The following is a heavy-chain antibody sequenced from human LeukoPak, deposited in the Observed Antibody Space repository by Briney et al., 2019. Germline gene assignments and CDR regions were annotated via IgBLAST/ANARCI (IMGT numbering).Heavy chain of an antibody. CDR2: IYVGGST. V-gene: IGHV3-53*01. D-gene: IGHD2-2*01. CDR3: ARDSYHDY. J-gene: IGHJ4*02. CDR1: GFSVSSNY. Sequence: PGGSLRLSCAASGFSVSSNYMSWVRQAPGKGLEWVSVIYVGGSTNYADSVKGRFTISRDNSENTLYLQMNSLRAEDTAVYYCARDSYHDYWGQGTLVTVSS.